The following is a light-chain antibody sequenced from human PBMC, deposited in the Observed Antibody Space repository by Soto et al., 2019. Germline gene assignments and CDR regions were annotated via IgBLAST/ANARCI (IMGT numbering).Light chain of an antibody. Sequence: QPVVTQPPSASASLGASVTLTCTLSSGYSNYKVDWYQQRPGKGPRFVMRVGTGGIVGSKGDGIPDRFSVLGSGLNRYLTINNIQEEDESDYHCGADHGSGSNFVVVFGGGTKVTVL. CDR3: GADHGSGSNFVVV. CDR1: SGYSNYK. J-gene: IGLJ2*01. V-gene: IGLV9-49*01. CDR2: VGTGGIVG.